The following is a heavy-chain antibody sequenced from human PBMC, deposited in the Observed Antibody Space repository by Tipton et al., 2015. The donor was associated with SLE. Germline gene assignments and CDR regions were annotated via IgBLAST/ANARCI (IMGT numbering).Heavy chain of an antibody. CDR2: IKQDGSEK. CDR3: ARAHYDFRSYNLDF. CDR1: GFSFSNYW. J-gene: IGHJ4*02. V-gene: IGHV3-7*01. D-gene: IGHD3-3*01. Sequence: SLRLSCAASGFSFSNYWMSWVRQASGKGLEWVANIKQDGSEKYYVDSVKGRFTISRDNAKKSLYLQMNSLRADDTAVYYCARAHYDFRSYNLDFWGQGALVTVSS.